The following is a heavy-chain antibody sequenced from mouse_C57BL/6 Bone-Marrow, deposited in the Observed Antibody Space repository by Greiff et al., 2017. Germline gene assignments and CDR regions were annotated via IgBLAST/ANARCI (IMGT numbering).Heavy chain of an antibody. CDR2: IDPSANYY. V-gene: IGHV1-59*01. J-gene: IGHJ1*03. CDR1: GYTFTSYW. CDR3: ARRVDFDV. Sequence: QVQLLQPGAGLVRPGTSVKLSCTASGYTFTSYWMSWVKPRPGQGLEWIGVIDPSANYYNSNHKFPGKATLTIDTSSSTAYMQLSSLTSEDSAVYYCARRVDFDVWGTGTTVTVSA.